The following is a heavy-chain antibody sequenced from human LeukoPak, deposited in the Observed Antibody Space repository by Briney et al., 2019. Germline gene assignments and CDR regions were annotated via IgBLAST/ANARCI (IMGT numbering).Heavy chain of an antibody. CDR3: ARAVAVAGNYDY. D-gene: IGHD6-19*01. J-gene: IGHJ4*02. CDR1: GGSVSSGGYY. Sequence: SQTLSLTCTVSGGSVSSGGYYWSWIRQPPGKGLEWIGYIYHSGSTYYNPSLKSRVTLSVDTSKNQFSLKLSSVTAADTAVYYCARAVAVAGNYDYWGQGTLVTVSS. V-gene: IGHV4-30-2*01. CDR2: IYHSGST.